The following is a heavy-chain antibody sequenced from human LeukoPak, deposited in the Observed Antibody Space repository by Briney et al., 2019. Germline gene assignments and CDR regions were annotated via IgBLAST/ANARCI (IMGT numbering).Heavy chain of an antibody. CDR2: IIPIFGTA. J-gene: IGHJ5*02. CDR3: ASSTTTMVRGVIGPHNWFDP. D-gene: IGHD3-10*01. CDR1: GGTFSSYT. Sequence: SVKVSCKASGGTFSSYTISWVRQAPGQGLEWMGGIIPIFGTANYAQKFQGRVTITADESTSTAYMELSSLRSEDTAVYYCASSTTTMVRGVIGPHNWFDPWGQGTLVTVSS. V-gene: IGHV1-69*13.